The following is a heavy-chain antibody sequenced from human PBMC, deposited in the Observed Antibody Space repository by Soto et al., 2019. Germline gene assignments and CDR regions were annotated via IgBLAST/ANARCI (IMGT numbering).Heavy chain of an antibody. V-gene: IGHV3-30*03. Sequence: QVQLVESGGGVVQPGGCLRLSCAASGFTFSNYGMHWVRQAPGKGLEWVAVISYDGSNQYYADSVKGRVTISRDNSKNTLYLQMNSLSTEDTDVYYRARDWVWFGARPIDYWGQGTLVTVSS. CDR1: GFTFSNYG. D-gene: IGHD3-10*01. CDR2: ISYDGSNQ. J-gene: IGHJ4*02. CDR3: ARDWVWFGARPIDY.